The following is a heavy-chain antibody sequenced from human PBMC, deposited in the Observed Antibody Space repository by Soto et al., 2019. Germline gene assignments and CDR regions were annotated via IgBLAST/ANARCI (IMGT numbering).Heavy chain of an antibody. J-gene: IGHJ4*02. D-gene: IGHD1-1*01. Sequence: QVQLQESGPGLVKPSETLSLTCTVSGGSISSYYWSWIRQPPGKGLEWIGYIYYSGSTNYNPSLTGRVTISVVTSKNHFSLNRSSVTAADTAVYYCSRGAGRLEYWGQGTLVTVSA. CDR3: SRGAGRLEY. CDR1: GGSISSYY. CDR2: IYYSGST. V-gene: IGHV4-59*01.